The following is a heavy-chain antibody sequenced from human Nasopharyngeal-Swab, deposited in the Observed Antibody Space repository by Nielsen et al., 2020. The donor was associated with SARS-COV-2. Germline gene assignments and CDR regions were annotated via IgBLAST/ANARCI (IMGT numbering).Heavy chain of an antibody. D-gene: IGHD5-12*01. CDR1: GFLFSTYG. CDR3: AREGVDSASDYSEPFDI. Sequence: GGSLRLYCAASGFLFSTYGMNWVRQAPGKGLEWVSSISSYSTDIHYADSLRGRFTISRDNAKNSLYLQMNSLRAEDTAVYYCAREGVDSASDYSEPFDIWGQGTMVTVSS. V-gene: IGHV3-21*01. J-gene: IGHJ3*02. CDR2: ISSYSTDI.